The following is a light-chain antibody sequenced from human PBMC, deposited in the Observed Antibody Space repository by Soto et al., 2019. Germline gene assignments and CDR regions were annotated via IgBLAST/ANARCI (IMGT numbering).Light chain of an antibody. J-gene: IGLJ1*01. CDR1: SLDVCGFDY. CDR2: DVT. Sequence: QSALTQPRSVSGSPGQSVTISCTGTSLDVCGFDYVSWYQQHPGKAPTLIIYDVTQRPSGVPDRFSGFKSGNTASLTISGLDPGDEADYSCFSYAGIYTYVFGTGTKLTVL. V-gene: IGLV2-11*01. CDR3: FSYAGIYTYV.